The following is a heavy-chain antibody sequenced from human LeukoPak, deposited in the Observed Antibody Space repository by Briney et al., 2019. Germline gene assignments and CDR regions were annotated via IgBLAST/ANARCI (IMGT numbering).Heavy chain of an antibody. CDR2: INPNSGGT. V-gene: IGHV1-2*06. J-gene: IGHJ4*02. CDR3: ARGRSVAAREGIDY. D-gene: IGHD6-6*01. Sequence: GASVKVSCKASGYTFTGYYMHWVRQAPGQGLEWMGRINPNSGGTNYAQKFQGRVTMTRDTSISTAYMELSRLRSDDTAVYYCARGRSVAAREGIDYWGQGTLVTVSS. CDR1: GYTFTGYY.